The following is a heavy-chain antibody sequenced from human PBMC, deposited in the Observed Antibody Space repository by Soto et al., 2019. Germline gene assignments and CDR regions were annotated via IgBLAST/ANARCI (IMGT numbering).Heavy chain of an antibody. Sequence: TGGSLRLSCAASGFTFRSFGMNWVRQAPGKGLELVSSISSGTSYIYYADSVTGRFTISRDNAKNSLYLQMNSLRAEDTAVYYCARGPDDSSGYYYSVVDYWGQGTLVTVSS. CDR2: ISSGTSYI. J-gene: IGHJ4*02. CDR3: ARGPDDSSGYYYSVVDY. V-gene: IGHV3-21*01. D-gene: IGHD3-22*01. CDR1: GFTFRSFG.